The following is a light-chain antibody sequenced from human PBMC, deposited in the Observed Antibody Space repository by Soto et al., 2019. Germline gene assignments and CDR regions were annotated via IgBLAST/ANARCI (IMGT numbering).Light chain of an antibody. CDR1: SSNIGSNT. V-gene: IGLV1-44*01. CDR3: AAWDDSLNGPL. Sequence: QSVLTQPPSASGTPGQRVSISCSGSSSNIGSNTVNWYQQLPGTAPKLLISSNNQRASGVPDRFSGSKSGTSASLAISGLQSEDEADYYCAAWDDSLNGPLFGGGTKLTVL. J-gene: IGLJ2*01. CDR2: SNN.